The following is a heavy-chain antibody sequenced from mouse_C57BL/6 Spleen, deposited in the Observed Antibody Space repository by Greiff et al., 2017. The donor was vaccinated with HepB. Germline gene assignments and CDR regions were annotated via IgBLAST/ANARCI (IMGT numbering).Heavy chain of an antibody. V-gene: IGHV2-2*01. Sequence: VHLVESGPGLVQPSQSLSITCTVSGFSLTSYGVHWVRQSPGKGLEWLGVIWSGGSTDYNAAFISRLSISKDNSKSQVFFKMNSLQADDTAIYYCARCYGNYWYFDVWGTGTTVTVSS. D-gene: IGHD2-1*01. CDR2: IWSGGST. CDR3: ARCYGNYWYFDV. CDR1: GFSLTSYG. J-gene: IGHJ1*03.